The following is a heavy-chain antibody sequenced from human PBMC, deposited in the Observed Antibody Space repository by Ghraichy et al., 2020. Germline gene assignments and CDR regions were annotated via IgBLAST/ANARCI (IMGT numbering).Heavy chain of an antibody. D-gene: IGHD2-2*01. Sequence: GGSLRLSCVASGFIFTSYTMNWVRQAPGKGLEWISYISSSSSAIYYADSVEGRFTVSRDNAKKSLYLHMNSLRDDDTAVYYCARDSVGIDYWGQGTLVTVSS. CDR1: GFIFTSYT. V-gene: IGHV3-48*02. J-gene: IGHJ4*02. CDR2: ISSSSSAI. CDR3: ARDSVGIDY.